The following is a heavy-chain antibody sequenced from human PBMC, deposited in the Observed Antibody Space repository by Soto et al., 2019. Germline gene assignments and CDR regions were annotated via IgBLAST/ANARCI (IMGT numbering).Heavy chain of an antibody. Sequence: PWVSLQLWWKGAGDNFTSHWVGWMSQIPGKGLEWMGIIYPGDSDTKYSPSLQGQVTISADTSISTAYLQWTSLKASDTAMYYCARSRRGAYSSGWYSPSGYYNYGIDVWGQGTKVTVSS. V-gene: IGHV5-51*01. CDR1: GDNFTSHW. CDR2: IYPGDSDT. J-gene: IGHJ6*02. D-gene: IGHD6-19*01. CDR3: ARSRRGAYSSGWYSPSGYYNYGIDV.